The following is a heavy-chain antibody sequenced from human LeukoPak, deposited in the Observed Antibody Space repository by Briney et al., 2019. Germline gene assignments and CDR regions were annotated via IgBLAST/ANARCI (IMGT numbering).Heavy chain of an antibody. CDR3: AKDRFYSGSPRAFDM. CDR1: GFTVSSNY. Sequence: PGGSLRLSCAASGFTVSSNYMSWVRQAPGKGLEWVSVIYSGGSTYYADSVKGRFTFSRDNSKNTLYLQMNSLRAEDTALYYCAKDRFYSGSPRAFDMWGRGTMVTVSS. CDR2: IYSGGST. D-gene: IGHD1-26*01. V-gene: IGHV3-53*01. J-gene: IGHJ3*02.